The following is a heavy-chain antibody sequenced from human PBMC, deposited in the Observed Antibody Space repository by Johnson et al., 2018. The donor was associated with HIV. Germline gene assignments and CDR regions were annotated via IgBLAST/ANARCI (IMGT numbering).Heavy chain of an antibody. J-gene: IGHJ3*02. Sequence: VQLVESGGGLVQPGGSLRLSCAASGFTFSSYWMNWVRQAPGKGLEWVANIKQDGSEKYYVDSVKGRFTISRDNAKNSLYLQMNSLRAEDTAVYYCASSWLGELSYAFDIWGQGTMVTVSS. CDR1: GFTFSSYW. D-gene: IGHD3-10*01. CDR2: IKQDGSEK. V-gene: IGHV3-7*01. CDR3: ASSWLGELSYAFDI.